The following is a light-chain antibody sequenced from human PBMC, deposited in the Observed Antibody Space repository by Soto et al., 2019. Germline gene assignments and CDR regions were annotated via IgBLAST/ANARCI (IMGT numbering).Light chain of an antibody. V-gene: IGKV3-20*01. Sequence: PGERATLSCRASQSVSSSYLAWYQQKPGQAPRLLIYGASSRATGIPDRFSGSGSGTDFTLTISRLEPEDFAVYYCQQYGSSSTFGQGTRLEIK. CDR3: QQYGSSST. CDR2: GAS. CDR1: QSVSSSY. J-gene: IGKJ5*01.